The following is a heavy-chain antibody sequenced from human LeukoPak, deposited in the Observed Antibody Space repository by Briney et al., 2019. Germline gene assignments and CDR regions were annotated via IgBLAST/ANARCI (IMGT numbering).Heavy chain of an antibody. V-gene: IGHV3-11*01. D-gene: IGHD6-19*01. Sequence: GGSLRLSCAASGFTFSDYYMSCIRQAPGKGLEWVSYISGSGSTLYYADSVKGRFTISRDNTKNSLYLQMNSLRAEDTAVYYCARAVAGPSGRFDYWGQGTLVTVSS. CDR3: ARAVAGPSGRFDY. CDR2: ISGSGSTL. J-gene: IGHJ4*02. CDR1: GFTFSDYY.